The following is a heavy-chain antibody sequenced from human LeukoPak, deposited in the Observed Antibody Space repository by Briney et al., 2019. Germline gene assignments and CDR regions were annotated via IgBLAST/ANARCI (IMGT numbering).Heavy chain of an antibody. J-gene: IGHJ4*02. Sequence: GGSLRLSCAASGFTFSSYWMTWVRQAPGKGLECVGSITQDGNEKYYVDSVKRRLTISRDNARTSLYLQMCSLRANDTAVYYCAIDGAFRIYDYWGQGTLVTVSS. CDR1: GFTFSSYW. V-gene: IGHV3-7*01. CDR2: ITQDGNEK. CDR3: AIDGAFRIYDY. D-gene: IGHD3-3*02.